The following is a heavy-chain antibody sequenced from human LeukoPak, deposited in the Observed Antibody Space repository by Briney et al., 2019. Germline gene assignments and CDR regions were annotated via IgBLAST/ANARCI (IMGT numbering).Heavy chain of an antibody. CDR3: ARGFSGSFYYYYYMDV. CDR2: IHYSGST. Sequence: PSETLSLTCTVSGGSISNYYWSWIRQPPGKGLEWIGYIHYSGSTSYNPSLKSRVTISVDTSKNQFSLKLNSVTAADTAVYYCARGFSGSFYYYYYMDVWGKGTTVTVSS. V-gene: IGHV4-59*08. D-gene: IGHD1-26*01. CDR1: GGSISNYY. J-gene: IGHJ6*03.